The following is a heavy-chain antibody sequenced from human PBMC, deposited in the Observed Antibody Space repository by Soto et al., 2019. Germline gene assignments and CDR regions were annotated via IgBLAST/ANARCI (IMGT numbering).Heavy chain of an antibody. V-gene: IGHV1-69*02. Sequence: QVQLVQSGAEVKKPGSSVKVSCKASGGTFSSFTISWVRQAPGQGLEWMGRIIPMSDVANYAQKFQGRVTITADKSTSTVYMELNSLRSEDTAVYYCAKTSALWSFDYCCQGTLVTVSS. J-gene: IGHJ4*02. CDR2: IIPMSDVA. D-gene: IGHD1-1*01. CDR1: GGTFSSFT. CDR3: AKTSALWSFDY.